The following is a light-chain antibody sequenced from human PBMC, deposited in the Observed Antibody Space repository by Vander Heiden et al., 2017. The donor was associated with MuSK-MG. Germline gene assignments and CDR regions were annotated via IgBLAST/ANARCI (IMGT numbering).Light chain of an antibody. Sequence: DIQMTQSPSTLSASVGDRVTITCRASQSISSWLAWYQQKPGKAPKLLIYDASSLESGVPSRFSGSGYGTEFTLTTSSLQPDDFAAYYCQQYNSYSPWTFGQGTKVEIK. CDR3: QQYNSYSPWT. J-gene: IGKJ1*01. CDR1: QSISSW. CDR2: DAS. V-gene: IGKV1-5*01.